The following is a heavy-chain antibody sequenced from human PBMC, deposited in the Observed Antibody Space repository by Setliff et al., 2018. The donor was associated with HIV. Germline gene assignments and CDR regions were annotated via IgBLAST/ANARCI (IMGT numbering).Heavy chain of an antibody. CDR2: IYYSGST. CDR1: GGSISSSSYY. CDR3: ARAVYYFDF. J-gene: IGHJ4*02. D-gene: IGHD1-20*01. V-gene: IGHV4-39*07. Sequence: SETLSLTCTVSGGSISSSSYYWGWIRQPPGKGLEWIGSIYYSGSTNYNPSLKSRVTISLDMSTSQFSLRLSSVTAADTAVYYCARAVYYFDFWGQGTLVTVSS.